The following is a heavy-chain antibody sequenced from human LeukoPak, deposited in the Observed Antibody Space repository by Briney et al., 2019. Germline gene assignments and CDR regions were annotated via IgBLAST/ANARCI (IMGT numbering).Heavy chain of an antibody. D-gene: IGHD3-22*01. V-gene: IGHV3-23*01. CDR2: INGGGVNT. J-gene: IGHJ4*02. CDR3: ARDPIGSSGYYGQDY. CDR1: GFTFSSYA. Sequence: GGSLRLSCAASGFTFSSYAMSWVRQAPGKGLEWVSTINGGGVNTHYADSVGGRFTISRDNAKNSLYLQMNSLRAEDTAVYYCARDPIGSSGYYGQDYWGQGTLVTVSS.